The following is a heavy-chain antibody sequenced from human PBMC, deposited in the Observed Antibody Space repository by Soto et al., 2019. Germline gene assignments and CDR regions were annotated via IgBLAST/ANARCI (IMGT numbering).Heavy chain of an antibody. CDR1: GGTFSSYA. CDR2: IIPIFGTA. Sequence: QVQLVQSGAEVKKPGSSVKVSCKASGGTFSSYAISWVRQAPGQGLEWMGGIIPIFGTAKYAQKFQGRVTITAAESTSTAYRELSSLRSEDTDVYYCARDQHGDYGGRFGYWGQGTLVTVSS. V-gene: IGHV1-69*01. J-gene: IGHJ4*02. D-gene: IGHD4-17*01. CDR3: ARDQHGDYGGRFGY.